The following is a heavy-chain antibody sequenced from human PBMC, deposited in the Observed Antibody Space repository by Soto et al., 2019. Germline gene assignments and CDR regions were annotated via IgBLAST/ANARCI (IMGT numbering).Heavy chain of an antibody. CDR3: ARMAASGSLNWFDP. CDR1: GYTFTNYE. D-gene: IGHD3-10*01. CDR2: MNPGSGNT. V-gene: IGHV1-8*01. J-gene: IGHJ5*02. Sequence: QVQLVQSGAEVKKPGASVKVSCKASGYTFTNYEINWVRQATGQGLEWMGWMNPGSGNTGYAHKFQGRVTMTRNISISTAYMELSRLGSDDTVIYYCARMAASGSLNWFDPWGQGTLVTVSS.